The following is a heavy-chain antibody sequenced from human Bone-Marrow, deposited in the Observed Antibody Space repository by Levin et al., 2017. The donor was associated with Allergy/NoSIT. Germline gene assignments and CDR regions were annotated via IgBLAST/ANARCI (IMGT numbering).Heavy chain of an antibody. CDR2: IIPIPGTS. V-gene: IGHV1-69*08. D-gene: IGHD6-19*01. CDR1: GGTFSAYR. Sequence: SVKVSCKASGGTFSAYRISWVRQAPGQGLEWMGRIIPIPGTSDYAQKFQGRVTITADKSTSTAYMELSSLRSEDPAVYYCAVGYSSGWYYYYMDVWGKGTTVTVSS. CDR3: AVGYSSGWYYYYMDV. J-gene: IGHJ6*03.